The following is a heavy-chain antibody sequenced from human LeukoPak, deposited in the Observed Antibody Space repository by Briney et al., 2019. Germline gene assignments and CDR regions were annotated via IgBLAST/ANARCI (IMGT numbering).Heavy chain of an antibody. J-gene: IGHJ4*02. Sequence: GGSLRLSCAASGFSVSTNYMSWVRQAPGKGLEWVSIICSDGSTYYADSVKGRFIISRDNSKNTLYLAMNSLGAEDTAVYYCARTSVSMAAKEDYFDYWGQGTLATVSS. CDR3: ARTSVSMAAKEDYFDY. CDR1: GFSVSTNY. V-gene: IGHV3-53*01. CDR2: ICSDGST. D-gene: IGHD2-15*01.